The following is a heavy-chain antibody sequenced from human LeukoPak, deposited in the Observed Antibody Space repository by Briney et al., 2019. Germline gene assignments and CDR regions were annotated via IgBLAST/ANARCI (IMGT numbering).Heavy chain of an antibody. D-gene: IGHD1-26*01. Sequence: ASVKVSCKASGYTFTSYGISWVRQAPGQGLEWMGWISAYNGNTNYAQKLQGRVTMTTDTSTSTAYMELRSLRSDDTAVYYCAKDLQISSRILLDSGSSHTFDYWGQGTLVTVSS. CDR1: GYTFTSYG. CDR2: ISAYNGNT. CDR3: AKDLQISSRILLDSGSSHTFDY. V-gene: IGHV1-18*01. J-gene: IGHJ4*02.